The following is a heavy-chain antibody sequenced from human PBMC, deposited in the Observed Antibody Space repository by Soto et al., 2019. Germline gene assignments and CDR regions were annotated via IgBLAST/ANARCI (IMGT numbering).Heavy chain of an antibody. Sequence: TSETLSLTCTVSGGSVSSGSYYWSWIRQPPGKGLEWIGYIYYSGSTNYNPSLKSRVTISVDTSKNQFSLKLSSVTAADTAAYYCARESKDDFWSGYPGPWGQGTLVTVSS. CDR3: ARESKDDFWSGYPGP. J-gene: IGHJ4*02. CDR1: GGSVSSGSYY. V-gene: IGHV4-61*01. D-gene: IGHD3-3*01. CDR2: IYYSGST.